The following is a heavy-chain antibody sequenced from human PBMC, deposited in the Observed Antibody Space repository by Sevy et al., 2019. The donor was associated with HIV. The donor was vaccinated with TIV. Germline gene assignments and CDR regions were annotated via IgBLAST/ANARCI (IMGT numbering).Heavy chain of an antibody. D-gene: IGHD2-15*01. CDR3: ARGYGDLDY. V-gene: IGHV1-46*01. Sequence: ASVKVSYKASGYTFTGYYMHWVRQAPGQGLEWMGIINPSGGSTSYAQKFQGRVTMTRATSTRTVYMELTNLRSEDTAVYYCARGYGDLDYWAQGTLVTVSS. CDR1: GYTFTGYY. J-gene: IGHJ4*02. CDR2: INPSGGST.